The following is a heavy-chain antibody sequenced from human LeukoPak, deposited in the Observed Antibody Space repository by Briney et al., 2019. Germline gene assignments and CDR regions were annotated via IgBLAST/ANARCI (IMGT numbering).Heavy chain of an antibody. D-gene: IGHD1-14*01. CDR1: GFTFSRYA. V-gene: IGHV3-30-3*01. Sequence: GRSLRLSCATSGFTFSRYAMHWVRQAPGKGLEWVAVASDDGTFTLYGDSVRGRFTVSRDSSKNTLYLQMNSLRPEDTAVYYCARDPYRDAPDYFDYWGQGTLVTVSS. CDR2: ASDDGTFT. CDR3: ARDPYRDAPDYFDY. J-gene: IGHJ4*02.